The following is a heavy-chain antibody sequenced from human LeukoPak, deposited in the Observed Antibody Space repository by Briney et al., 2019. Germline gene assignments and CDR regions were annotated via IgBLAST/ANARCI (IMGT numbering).Heavy chain of an antibody. CDR1: GGSFSGYY. CDR2: INHSGST. J-gene: IGHJ4*02. D-gene: IGHD3-22*01. CDR3: AASLYYDSSGYYGGY. Sequence: SETLSLTCAVYGGSFSGYYWSWIRQPPGKGLEWIGEINHSGSTNYNPSLKSRVTISVDTSKNQFSLKLSSVTAADTAVYYCAASLYYDSSGYYGGYWGQGTLVTVSS. V-gene: IGHV4-34*01.